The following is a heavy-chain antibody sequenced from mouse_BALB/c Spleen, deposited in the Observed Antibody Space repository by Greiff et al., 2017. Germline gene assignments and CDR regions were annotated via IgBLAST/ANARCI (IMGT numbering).Heavy chain of an antibody. D-gene: IGHD2-14*01. J-gene: IGHJ4*01. CDR3: ARAHRTRRGYYDMDY. V-gene: IGHV5-4*02. CDR2: ISDGGSYT. CDR1: GFTFSDYY. Sequence: EVLLVESGGGLVKPGGSLKLSCAASGFTFSDYYMYWVRQTPEKRLEWVATISDGGSYTYYPDSVKGRFTISRDNAKNNLYLQMSSLKSEDTAMYYCARAHRTRRGYYDMDYWGQGTTVTVSS.